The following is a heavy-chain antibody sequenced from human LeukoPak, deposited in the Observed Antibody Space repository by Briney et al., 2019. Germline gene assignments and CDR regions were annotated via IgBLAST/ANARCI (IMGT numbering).Heavy chain of an antibody. V-gene: IGHV3-20*04. Sequence: GGSLRLSCAASRFTFDDYAMSWVRQAPGKGLEWVSGINWNGGSTAYADSVKGRFTISRDNAKNSLYLQMNSLRAEDTALYYCARHRGYDFWSGDYYWGQGALVTVSS. CDR1: RFTFDDYA. D-gene: IGHD3-3*01. CDR3: ARHRGYDFWSGDYY. J-gene: IGHJ4*02. CDR2: INWNGGST.